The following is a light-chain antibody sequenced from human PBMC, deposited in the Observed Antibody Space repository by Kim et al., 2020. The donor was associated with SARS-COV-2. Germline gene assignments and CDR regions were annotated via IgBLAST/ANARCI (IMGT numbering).Light chain of an antibody. CDR3: QTWGTGIRV. Sequence: QPVLTQSPSASASLGASVKLTCTLSRGHSSNAIAWHQQQPGRGPRYLMKLNSDGSHSKGDGIPDRFSGSSSGAERYLTISSLQSEDEADYYCQTWGTGIRVFGGGTQLTVL. V-gene: IGLV4-69*01. CDR1: RGHSSNA. J-gene: IGLJ7*01. CDR2: LNSDGSH.